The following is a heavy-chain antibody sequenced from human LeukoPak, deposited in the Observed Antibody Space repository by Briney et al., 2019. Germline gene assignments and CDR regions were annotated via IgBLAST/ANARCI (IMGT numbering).Heavy chain of an antibody. Sequence: GGSLRLSCAASGLTFSSYSMNWVRQARGKGREWVSSISSSSSYIFYADSVKGRFTISRDNAKHSLYLQMNSLRAEDTAVYYCARGLGSGSYYLLSYWGQGTLVTVSS. D-gene: IGHD1-26*01. CDR1: GLTFSSYS. CDR2: ISSSSSYI. V-gene: IGHV3-21*01. J-gene: IGHJ4*02. CDR3: ARGLGSGSYYLLSY.